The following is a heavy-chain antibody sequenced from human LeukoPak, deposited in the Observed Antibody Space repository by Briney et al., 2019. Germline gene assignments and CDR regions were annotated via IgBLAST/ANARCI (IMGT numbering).Heavy chain of an antibody. V-gene: IGHV3-53*01. CDR3: ARGDGYNFFDY. Sequence: GGSLRLSCTVSGFSVTNNYMSWVRQAPGKGLEWVSVFYVGGAAYYADSVKGRFTISRDNSENTLYLQMKSLRAEDTAVYYCARGDGYNFFDYWGQGTLVTVSS. CDR1: GFSVTNNY. CDR2: FYVGGAA. J-gene: IGHJ4*02. D-gene: IGHD5-24*01.